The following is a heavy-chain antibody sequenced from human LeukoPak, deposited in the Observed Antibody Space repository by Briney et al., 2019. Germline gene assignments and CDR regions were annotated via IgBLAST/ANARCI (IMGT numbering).Heavy chain of an antibody. V-gene: IGHV3-30*03. CDR1: GFTFSKAW. J-gene: IGHJ4*02. D-gene: IGHD3-10*01. Sequence: PGGSLRLSCAASGFTFSKAWMSWVRQAPGKGLEWVAVTSSDLNVKLYADSVKGRFTISRDNSRSTLYLQMNSLRPEDTAIYYCAREGYYGSGSPPSLYFDYWGQGTLVTVSS. CDR3: AREGYYGSGSPPSLYFDY. CDR2: TSSDLNVK.